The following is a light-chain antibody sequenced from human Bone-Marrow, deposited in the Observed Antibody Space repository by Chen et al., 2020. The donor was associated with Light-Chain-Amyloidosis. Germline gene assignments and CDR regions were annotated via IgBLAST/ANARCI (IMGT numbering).Light chain of an antibody. CDR3: MQSIHLRT. CDR2: EAF. V-gene: IGKV2D-29*01. Sequence: DVVMTQTPLSLSVTPGQPASISCKSSQSLLYSNGVTYLYWFLQKPGQTPQLLIYEAFNRFSGVPHRFSGGGSGTDFTLKISRVEAEDVGTYYCMQSIHLRTFGQGTKVEIK. J-gene: IGKJ1*01. CDR1: QSLLYSNGVTY.